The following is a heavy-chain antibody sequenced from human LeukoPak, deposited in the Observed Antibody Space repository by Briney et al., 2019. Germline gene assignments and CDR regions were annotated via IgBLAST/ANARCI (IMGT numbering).Heavy chain of an antibody. CDR1: GGSFSGYY. D-gene: IGHD3-10*01. J-gene: IGHJ4*02. V-gene: IGHV4-34*01. Sequence: SETLSLTCAVYGGSFSGYYWSWIRQPPGKGLEWIGEINHSGSTNYNPSLKSRVTISVDTSKNQFSLKLSSVTAADTAVYYCARGVTYHYGSGRPYYFDYWGQGTLVTVSS. CDR2: INHSGST. CDR3: ARGVTYHYGSGRPYYFDY.